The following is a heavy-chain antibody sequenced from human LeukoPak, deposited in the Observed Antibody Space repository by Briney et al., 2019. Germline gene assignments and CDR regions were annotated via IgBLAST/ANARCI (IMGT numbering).Heavy chain of an antibody. J-gene: IGHJ6*03. CDR3: ARNTVTKNLYYYYYMDV. CDR1: GDSISSYY. V-gene: IGHV4-4*07. D-gene: IGHD4-17*01. Sequence: SETLSLTCTVSGDSISSYYWSWIRQPTGKGLEWIGRIYTSGSTNYNPSLKSRVTISVDTSKNQFSLKLGSVTAADTAVYYCARNTVTKNLYYYYYMDVWGKGTTVTVSS. CDR2: IYTSGST.